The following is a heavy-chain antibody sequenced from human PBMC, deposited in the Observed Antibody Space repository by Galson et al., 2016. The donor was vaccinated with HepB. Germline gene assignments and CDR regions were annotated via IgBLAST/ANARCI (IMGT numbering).Heavy chain of an antibody. J-gene: IGHJ4*02. CDR3: AKNLDSGWHLPFDY. CDR2: IYSGGAT. V-gene: IGHV3-53*01. CDR1: GFSVRSNY. D-gene: IGHD3-22*01. Sequence: SLRLSCAGSGFSVRSNYMNWVRQAPGKGLEWVSVIYSGGATSYADSVKGRFTISRDTSNNTVFLQMNSLRTEDTAVNYCAKNLDSGWHLPFDYWGQGTLVTVSS.